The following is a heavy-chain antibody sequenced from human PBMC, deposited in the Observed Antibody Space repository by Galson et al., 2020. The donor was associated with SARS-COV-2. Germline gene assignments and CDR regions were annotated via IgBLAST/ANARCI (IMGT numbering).Heavy chain of an antibody. V-gene: IGHV3-33*01. CDR2: IWYDGSNK. J-gene: IGHJ3*02. CDR3: ARDIPLVVPAADPNDAFDI. D-gene: IGHD2-2*01. CDR1: GFTFSSYG. Sequence: GGSLRLSCAASGFTFSSYGMHWVRQAPGKGLEWVAVIWYDGSNKYYADSVKGRFTISRDNSKNTLYLQMNSLRAEDTAVYYCARDIPLVVPAADPNDAFDIWGQGTMVTVSS.